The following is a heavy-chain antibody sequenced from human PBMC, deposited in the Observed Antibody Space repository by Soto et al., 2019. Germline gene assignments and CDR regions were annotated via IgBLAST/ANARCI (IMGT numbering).Heavy chain of an antibody. CDR3: ARDPPLSSLVVVGVDAF. CDR1: GFSFSSYN. V-gene: IGHV3-21*02. D-gene: IGHD2-15*01. Sequence: EVQLVESGGGLVKPGGSLRLSCAASGFSFSSYNMNWVRQAPGKGLEWVSSISSLSTYTNYADSVKGRFTISRDNDKNSLYLQMDSLRVEDTAVYYCARDPPLSSLVVVGVDAFWGQGTLVTVSS. J-gene: IGHJ4*02. CDR2: ISSLSTYT.